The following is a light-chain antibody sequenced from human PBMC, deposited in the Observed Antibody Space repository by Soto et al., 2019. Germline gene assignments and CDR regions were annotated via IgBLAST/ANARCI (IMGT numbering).Light chain of an antibody. V-gene: IGKV3-11*01. Sequence: EIVLTQSPATLSLSPGERATLSCRASQSVSSYLAWYQQKPGRAPRLLLFDASTRATGIPARFSGSGSETDFTLTISSLEPEDFAVYYCQQRSGWPPSITFGQGTRLEIK. CDR2: DAS. J-gene: IGKJ5*01. CDR1: QSVSSY. CDR3: QQRSGWPPSIT.